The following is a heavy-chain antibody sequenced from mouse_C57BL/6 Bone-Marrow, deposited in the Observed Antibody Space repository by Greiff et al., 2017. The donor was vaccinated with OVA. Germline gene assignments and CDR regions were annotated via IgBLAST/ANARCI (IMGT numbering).Heavy chain of an antibody. CDR3: TREKYGGAMDY. J-gene: IGHJ4*01. V-gene: IGHV1-69*01. CDR2: IDPSDSYT. D-gene: IGHD5-1-1*01. CDR1: GYTFTSYW. Sequence: QVQLQQPGAELVMPGASVKLSCKASGYTFTSYWMHWVKQRPGQGLEWIGEIDPSDSYTNYNQKFKGKSTLTVDKSSSTAYMQLSSLTSEDSAVYDCTREKYGGAMDYWGQGTSVTVSS.